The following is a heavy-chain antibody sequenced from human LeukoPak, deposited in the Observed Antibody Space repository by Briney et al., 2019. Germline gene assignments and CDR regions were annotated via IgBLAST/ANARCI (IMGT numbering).Heavy chain of an antibody. J-gene: IGHJ4*02. Sequence: GGSLRLSCAASGFTFSTYAMSWVRQAPGRGLEWVSAISGSSDTTYYADSVKGRFTISRDNSKNTLYLQMNSLRAEDTAVYYCAKDAHCSSTSCYVDYWGQGTLVTVSS. CDR2: ISGSSDTT. D-gene: IGHD2-2*01. V-gene: IGHV3-23*01. CDR3: AKDAHCSSTSCYVDY. CDR1: GFTFSTYA.